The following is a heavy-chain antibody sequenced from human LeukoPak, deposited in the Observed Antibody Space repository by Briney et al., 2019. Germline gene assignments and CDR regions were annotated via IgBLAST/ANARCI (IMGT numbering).Heavy chain of an antibody. V-gene: IGHV1-2*04. CDR2: INPNSGGT. CDR1: GGTFSSYA. J-gene: IGHJ4*02. CDR3: AREAADTYSGYDY. Sequence: ASVKVSCKASGGTFSSYAISWVRQAPGQGLEWMGWINPNSGGTNYAQKFQGWVTMTRDTSISTAYMELSRLRSDDTAVYYRAREAADTYSGYDYWGQGTLVTVSS. D-gene: IGHD5-12*01.